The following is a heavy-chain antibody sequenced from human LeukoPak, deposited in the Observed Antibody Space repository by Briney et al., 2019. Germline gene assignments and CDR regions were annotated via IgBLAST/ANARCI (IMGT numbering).Heavy chain of an antibody. Sequence: GASVKVSCKASGYTFTSYYMHWVRQAPGQGLEWMGIINPSGGSTSYAQKFQGRVTMTRDMSTSTVYMELSSLRSEDTAVYYCARLRGLRWSTDHYYYMDVWGKGTTVTISS. V-gene: IGHV1-46*01. CDR3: ARLRGLRWSTDHYYYMDV. D-gene: IGHD4-23*01. CDR1: GYTFTSYY. J-gene: IGHJ6*03. CDR2: INPSGGST.